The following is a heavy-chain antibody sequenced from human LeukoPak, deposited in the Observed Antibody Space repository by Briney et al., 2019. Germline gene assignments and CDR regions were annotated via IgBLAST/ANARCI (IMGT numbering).Heavy chain of an antibody. D-gene: IGHD2-8*01. CDR2: MNPNSGNT. CDR3: ARVYYCTNGVCPYYFDY. V-gene: IGHV1-8*03. J-gene: IGHJ4*02. Sequence: ASVKVSCKASGYTFTTYNINWVRQATGQGLEWMGWMNPNSGNTGYAQKFQGRVTITRNTSISTAYMELSSLRSEDTAVYYCARVYYCTNGVCPYYFDYWGQGTLVTVSS. CDR1: GYTFTTYN.